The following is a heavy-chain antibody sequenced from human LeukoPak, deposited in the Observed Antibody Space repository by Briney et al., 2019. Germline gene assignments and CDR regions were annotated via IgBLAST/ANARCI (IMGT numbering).Heavy chain of an antibody. V-gene: IGHV3-48*01. Sequence: GGSLRLSCAASGFNFNVYSMNWVRQAPGKGLEWISYITSDSNTIYYTDSVRGRFTISRDNAKKSVYLELSNLRVDDTAMYYCARSTEWFADYWGQGTLVTVSS. D-gene: IGHD3-3*01. CDR3: ARSTEWFADY. CDR1: GFNFNVYS. J-gene: IGHJ4*02. CDR2: ITSDSNTI.